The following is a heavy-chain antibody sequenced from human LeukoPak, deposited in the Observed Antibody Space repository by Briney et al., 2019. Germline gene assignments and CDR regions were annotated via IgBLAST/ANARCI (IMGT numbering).Heavy chain of an antibody. J-gene: IGHJ4*02. V-gene: IGHV3-30-3*01. CDR2: ISYDGSNK. D-gene: IGHD3-10*01. CDR1: GFTLSSYA. CDR3: ARDRKGIIRYYFDY. Sequence: GRSLRLSCAASGFTLSSYAMHWVRQAPGKGLEWVAVISYDGSNKYYADSVKGRFTISRDDSKNTLYLQMNSLRAEDTAVYYCARDRKGIIRYYFDYWGQGTLVTVSS.